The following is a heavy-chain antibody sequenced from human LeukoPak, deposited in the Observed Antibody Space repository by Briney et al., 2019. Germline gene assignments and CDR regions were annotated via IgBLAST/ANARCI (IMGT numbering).Heavy chain of an antibody. CDR3: ACSKVPPESWFDP. D-gene: IGHD2-2*01. V-gene: IGHV3-23*01. J-gene: IGHJ5*02. CDR2: ISRSGDST. Sequence: PGGSLRLSCAASGISFSSCAMGWVRQAPGKGLEWVSGISRSGDSTFYADSVRGRFTISRDNSKNTLFLQMNSLSAEDTAVYFCACSKVPPESWFDPWGQGTLVTVSS. CDR1: GISFSSCA.